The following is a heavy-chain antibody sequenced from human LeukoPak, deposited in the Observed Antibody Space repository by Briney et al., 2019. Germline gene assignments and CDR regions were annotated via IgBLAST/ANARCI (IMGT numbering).Heavy chain of an antibody. D-gene: IGHD6-13*01. CDR3: ASHLYSAKRDY. V-gene: IGHV3-23*01. Sequence: GGSLRLSCAASGFTFNNYAMSWVRQAPGKGLEWVSGISGSGGSTYYADPVRGRFTISRDNSKNTLYLQMNSLRAEDTAVYYCASHLYSAKRDYWGQGTLVTVSS. CDR1: GFTFNNYA. CDR2: ISGSGGST. J-gene: IGHJ4*02.